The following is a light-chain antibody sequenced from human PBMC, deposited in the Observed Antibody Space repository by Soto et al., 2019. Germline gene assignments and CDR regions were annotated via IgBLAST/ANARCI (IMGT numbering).Light chain of an antibody. V-gene: IGLV1-44*01. J-gene: IGLJ3*02. CDR1: SSNLGSNS. CDR2: NDN. CDR3: GAWDDSLNGWV. Sequence: VLTQPPSASGTPGQRVTISCSGSSSNLGSNSVNWYQQVPGTAPKLLISNDNQRPSGVPDRFSGSQSGTSASLAISGLQSEDEADYHCGAWDDSLNGWVFGGGTKLTVL.